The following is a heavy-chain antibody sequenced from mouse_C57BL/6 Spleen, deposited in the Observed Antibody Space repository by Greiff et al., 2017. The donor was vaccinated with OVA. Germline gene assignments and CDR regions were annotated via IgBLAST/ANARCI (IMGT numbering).Heavy chain of an antibody. D-gene: IGHD2-3*01. V-gene: IGHV5-17*01. J-gene: IGHJ2*01. CDR3: ARGDDGYPDY. CDR2: ISSGSSTI. CDR1: GFTFSDYG. Sequence: EVKLEESGGGLVKPGGSLKLSCAASGFTFSDYGMHWVRQAPEKGLEWVAYISSGSSTIYYADTVKGRFTISRDNAKNTLFLQMTSLRSEDTAMYYCARGDDGYPDYWGQGTTLTVSS.